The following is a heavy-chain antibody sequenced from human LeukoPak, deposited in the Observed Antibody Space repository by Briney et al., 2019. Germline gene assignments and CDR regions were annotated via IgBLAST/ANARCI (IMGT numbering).Heavy chain of an antibody. V-gene: IGHV3-9*01. D-gene: IGHD6-19*01. CDR1: GFTFDEYA. Sequence: GGSLRLSCAASGFTFDEYAMHWVRQAPGKGLEWVSGISWNSDSRGYAASVKGRFTISRDNAKNSLYLQMNSLISEDTAFYYCAKDKIRIVVAGAIDYWGPGTLVTVSS. CDR2: ISWNSDSR. CDR3: AKDKIRIVVAGAIDY. J-gene: IGHJ4*02.